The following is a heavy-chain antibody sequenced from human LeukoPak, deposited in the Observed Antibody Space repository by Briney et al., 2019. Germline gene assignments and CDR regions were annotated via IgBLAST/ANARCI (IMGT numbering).Heavy chain of an antibody. CDR2: ISSNGGST. CDR1: GFILSRYA. Sequence: PGVSLRLSCSASGFILSRYAMHWARRAPGKGLEYVSAISSNGGSTYYADSVKGRFTISRDNAKNSLYLQMNSLKAEDTAVYYCARVSGIYYNLDYWGQGTLVTVSS. CDR3: ARVSGIYYNLDY. D-gene: IGHD1-26*01. J-gene: IGHJ4*02. V-gene: IGHV3-64*04.